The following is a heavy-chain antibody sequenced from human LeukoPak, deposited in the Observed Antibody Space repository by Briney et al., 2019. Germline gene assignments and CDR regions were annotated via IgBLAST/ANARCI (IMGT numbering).Heavy chain of an antibody. CDR2: INPNSGGT. Sequence: PGGSLRLSCAASGFTFSSYGMHWVRQAPGHGLEWMGRINPNSGGTNYAQKFQGRVTMTRDTSISTAYMELSRLRSDDTAVYYCARPIEYYYDSSGYSIWGQGTMVTVSS. J-gene: IGHJ3*02. V-gene: IGHV1-2*06. D-gene: IGHD3-22*01. CDR3: ARPIEYYYDSSGYSI. CDR1: GFTFSSYG.